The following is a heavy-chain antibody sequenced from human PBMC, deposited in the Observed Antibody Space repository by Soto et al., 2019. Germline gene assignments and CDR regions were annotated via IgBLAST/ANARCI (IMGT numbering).Heavy chain of an antibody. Sequence: ASVKVSCKASGYTFTSYGISWVRQAPGQGLEWMGWISAFNGNTNYAQKLQGRVTMTTDTSTSTAYMELRSLRSDDTAVYYCARSIAAAVDFDYWGQGTLVTVSS. J-gene: IGHJ4*02. V-gene: IGHV1-18*01. CDR2: ISAFNGNT. D-gene: IGHD6-13*01. CDR1: GYTFTSYG. CDR3: ARSIAAAVDFDY.